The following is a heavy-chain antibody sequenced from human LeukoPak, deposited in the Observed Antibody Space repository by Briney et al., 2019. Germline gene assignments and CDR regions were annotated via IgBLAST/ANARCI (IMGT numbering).Heavy chain of an antibody. CDR2: ISDSGST. CDR1: GGSISSYY. V-gene: IGHV4-59*01. J-gene: IGHJ4*02. D-gene: IGHD4-17*01. Sequence: SVTLSLTCTVSGGSISSYYWSWIRQPPGKGLEWIAYISDSGSTNYNPSPKKRVTISVDTSKNQFSLKLSSVTAADTAVYYCARTTVTTYFDNWGQGTLVTVSS. CDR3: ARTTVTTYFDN.